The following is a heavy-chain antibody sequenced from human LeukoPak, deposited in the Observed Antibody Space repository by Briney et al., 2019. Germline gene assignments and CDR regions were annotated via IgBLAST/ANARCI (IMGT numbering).Heavy chain of an antibody. D-gene: IGHD5-24*01. Sequence: GRSLRLSCAASGFTFSSYAMHWVRQAPGKGLEWVAVISYDGSDKYTADSVKGRFTISRDNAKNSLYLQMNSLRVEDTAVYYCAKEGRSLQTYWGQGTLVTVSS. CDR2: ISYDGSDK. V-gene: IGHV3-30*04. CDR3: AKEGRSLQTY. CDR1: GFTFSSYA. J-gene: IGHJ4*02.